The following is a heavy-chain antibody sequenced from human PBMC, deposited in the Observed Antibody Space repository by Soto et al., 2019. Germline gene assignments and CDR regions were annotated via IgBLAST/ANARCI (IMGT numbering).Heavy chain of an antibody. D-gene: IGHD2-2*01. CDR2: IYYSGST. J-gene: IGHJ5*02. V-gene: IGHV4-31*03. Sequence: SETLSLTCTVSGGSISSCGYYWSWIRQHPGKGLEWIGYIYYSGSTYYNPSLKSRVTISVDTSKNQFSLKLSSVTAADTAVYYCARVCSSTSCYFPNWFDPWGQGTLVTAPQ. CDR3: ARVCSSTSCYFPNWFDP. CDR1: GGSISSCGYY.